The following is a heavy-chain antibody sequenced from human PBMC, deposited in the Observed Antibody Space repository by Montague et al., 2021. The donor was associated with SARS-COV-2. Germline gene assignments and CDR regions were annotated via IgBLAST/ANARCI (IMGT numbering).Heavy chain of an antibody. CDR1: GDSTSCPNCY. V-gene: IGHV4-39*01. CDR2: IYNSGTT. D-gene: IGHD3-3*01. CDR3: ARSGVGIFDFSYFDS. Sequence: SETLSLTCTVSGDSTSCPNCYWGWIRQAPGKGLDWIGTIYNSGTTYYNPSLKSRLTISIDTSKNQFSLKLTSVTAADTAVYYCARSGVGIFDFSYFDSWGQGSLVIVSS. J-gene: IGHJ4*02.